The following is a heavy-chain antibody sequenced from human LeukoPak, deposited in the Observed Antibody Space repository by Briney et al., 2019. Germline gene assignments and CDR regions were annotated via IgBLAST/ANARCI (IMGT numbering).Heavy chain of an antibody. CDR2: IRYDGSNK. J-gene: IGHJ4*02. Sequence: GGSLRLSCAASGFTFSSYGMHWVRQAPGKGLEWVAFIRYDGSNKYYADSVKGRFTISRDNSKNTVYLQMNSLRVEDTAVFFCAKDMGSGWYRANFDYWGQGALVTVSS. V-gene: IGHV3-30*02. CDR1: GFTFSSYG. CDR3: AKDMGSGWYRANFDY. D-gene: IGHD6-19*01.